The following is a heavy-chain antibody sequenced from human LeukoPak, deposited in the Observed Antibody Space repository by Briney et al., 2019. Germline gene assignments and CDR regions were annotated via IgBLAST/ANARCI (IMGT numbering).Heavy chain of an antibody. J-gene: IGHJ4*02. D-gene: IGHD2-21*01. CDR2: INPRSGGT. V-gene: IGHV1-2*02. CDR3: ARHVSSSGEDS. Sequence: EASVKVSCKASGYIFTNYYMHWVRQAPGQGLEWMGWINPRSGGTNFAQKFQGRVTMTRDTSISAAYMELSRLRSDDTAVYYCARHVSSSGEDSWGQGTLVTVSS. CDR1: GYIFTNYY.